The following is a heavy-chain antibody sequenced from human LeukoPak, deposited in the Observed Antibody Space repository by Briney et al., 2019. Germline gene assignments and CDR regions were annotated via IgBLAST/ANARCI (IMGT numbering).Heavy chain of an antibody. CDR1: GFTFSSYW. J-gene: IGHJ4*02. Sequence: GGSLRLSCAASGFTFSSYWMSWVRQAPGKGLEWVANIKQDGSEKYYVDSGKGRFTIARDNANTSLSLQMHSLRAEDKAVYYCARAGAVAATDYWGQGTLVTVSS. D-gene: IGHD6-19*01. CDR3: ARAGAVAATDY. V-gene: IGHV3-7*01. CDR2: IKQDGSEK.